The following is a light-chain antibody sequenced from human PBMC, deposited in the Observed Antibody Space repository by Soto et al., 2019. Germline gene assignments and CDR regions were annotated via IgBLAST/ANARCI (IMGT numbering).Light chain of an antibody. J-gene: IGLJ1*01. CDR1: NSDVGGYNY. CDR3: GSYRTNSPYV. CDR2: DVI. V-gene: IGLV2-14*01. Sequence: QPVLTQPASVSGSPGQSITISCTGTNSDVGGYNYVSWYQQYPGEAPKLMIYDVINRPSGVSNRFSGSKSGNTASLTTSGLQAEDEADYYCGSYRTNSPYVFGTGTKLTVL.